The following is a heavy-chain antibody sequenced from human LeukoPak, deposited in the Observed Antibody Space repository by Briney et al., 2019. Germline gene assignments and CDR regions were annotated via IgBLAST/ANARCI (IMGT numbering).Heavy chain of an antibody. CDR2: TRNKANKYTT. CDR1: GFTFSDHY. CDR3: ATFWYTSGWYPDC. Sequence: PGGSLRLSCAASGFTFSDHYMDWVRQAPGKWLEWVGLTRNKANKYTTEYAASVKGRFTISRDDSKNSLYLRMNSLKSEDTAVYYCATFWYTSGWYPDCWGQGTLVTVSS. D-gene: IGHD6-19*01. J-gene: IGHJ4*02. V-gene: IGHV3-72*01.